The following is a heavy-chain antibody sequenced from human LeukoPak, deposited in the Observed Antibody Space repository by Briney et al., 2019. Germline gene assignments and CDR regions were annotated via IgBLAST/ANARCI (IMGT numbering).Heavy chain of an antibody. Sequence: LTGGSLRLSCAASGFTFDDYAMHWVRQAPGKGLEWVSGISWSSGSIGYADSVKGRFTISRDNAKNSLCLQMNSLRAEDMALYYCAKGLGSSSWFSFDYWGQGTLVTVSS. CDR1: GFTFDDYA. CDR2: ISWSSGSI. V-gene: IGHV3-9*03. D-gene: IGHD6-13*01. J-gene: IGHJ4*02. CDR3: AKGLGSSSWFSFDY.